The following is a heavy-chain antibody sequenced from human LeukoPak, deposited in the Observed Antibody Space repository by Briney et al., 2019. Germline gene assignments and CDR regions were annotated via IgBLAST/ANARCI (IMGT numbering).Heavy chain of an antibody. Sequence: PSETLSLTCTVSGGSISSGGYYWSWIRQHLGKGLEWIGYIYYSGSTYYNPSLKSRVTISVDTSKNQFSLKLSSVTAADTAVYYCARVGYSSGPLADYWGQGTLVTVSS. D-gene: IGHD6-19*01. CDR2: IYYSGST. V-gene: IGHV4-31*03. J-gene: IGHJ4*02. CDR1: GGSISSGGYY. CDR3: ARVGYSSGPLADY.